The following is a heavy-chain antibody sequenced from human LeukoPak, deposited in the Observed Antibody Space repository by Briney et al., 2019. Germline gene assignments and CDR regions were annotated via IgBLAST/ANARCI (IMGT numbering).Heavy chain of an antibody. V-gene: IGHV4-39*01. CDR3: ARMWDSRYTYGFRYFDV. CDR1: GGSISSSSYY. CDR2: IYYSGGT. D-gene: IGHD5-18*01. Sequence: SETLSLTCTVSGGSISSSSYYWGWIRQPPGKGLEWIGNIYYSGGTYYSPSLKSRVTLSVDTSKNQFSLKLTSVTAADTAVYYCARMWDSRYTYGFRYFDVWGRGTLVTVSS. J-gene: IGHJ2*01.